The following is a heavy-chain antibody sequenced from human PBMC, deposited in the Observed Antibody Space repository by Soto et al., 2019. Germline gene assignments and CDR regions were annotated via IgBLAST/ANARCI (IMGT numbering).Heavy chain of an antibody. CDR2: ISSSGSTI. V-gene: IGHV3-48*03. Sequence: GGSLRLSCAASGFTFSSYEMNWVRQAPGKGLEWVSYISSSGSTIYYADSVKGRFTISRDNAKNSLYLQMNSLRAEDTAVYYCARDRMGGYCSGGSCYNYYYGMDVWGQGTTVTVSS. CDR1: GFTFSSYE. CDR3: ARDRMGGYCSGGSCYNYYYGMDV. J-gene: IGHJ6*02. D-gene: IGHD2-15*01.